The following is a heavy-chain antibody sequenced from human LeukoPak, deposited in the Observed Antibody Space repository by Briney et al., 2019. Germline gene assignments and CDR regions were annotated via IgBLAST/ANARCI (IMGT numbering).Heavy chain of an antibody. D-gene: IGHD6-19*01. V-gene: IGHV3-21*01. CDR2: ISATSSYI. CDR1: GFTFSSYS. CDR3: ARDKTEQWLVLEAFDI. Sequence: PGGSLRLSCAASGFTFSSYSMNWVRQTPGKGLEWVSSISATSSYIYYADSARGRFTISRDNPKNSLYLQMNSLRAEDTAVYYCARDKTEQWLVLEAFDIWGQGTVVTVSS. J-gene: IGHJ3*02.